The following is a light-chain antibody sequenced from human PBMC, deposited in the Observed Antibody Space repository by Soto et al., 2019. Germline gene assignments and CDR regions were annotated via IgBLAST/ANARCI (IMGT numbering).Light chain of an antibody. Sequence: TQSPSFLCSSVGERVTIGCRARQSLXDTLGWYKAKPGQAPRLLXSAAATMAPGCPARLSGSGSAKDFTLTISSLQSDDFAVYYFQQYNNGTLTFGQGTKVDI. CDR2: AAA. CDR3: QQYNNGTLT. CDR1: QSLXDT. J-gene: IGKJ1*01. V-gene: IGKV3-15*01.